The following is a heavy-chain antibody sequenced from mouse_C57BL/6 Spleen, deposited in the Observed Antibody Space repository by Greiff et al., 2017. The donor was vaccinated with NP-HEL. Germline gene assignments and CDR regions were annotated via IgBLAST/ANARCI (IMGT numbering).Heavy chain of an antibody. J-gene: IGHJ4*01. CDR3: ARGGWYLYAMDY. Sequence: EVKLVESGGGLVKPGGSLKLSCAASGFTFSDYGMHWVRQAPEKGLEWVAYISSGSSTIYYADTVKGRFTISRDNAKNTLFLQMTSLRSEDTAMYYWARGGWYLYAMDYWGQGTSVTVSS. CDR2: ISSGSSTI. V-gene: IGHV5-17*01. CDR1: GFTFSDYG. D-gene: IGHD2-1*01.